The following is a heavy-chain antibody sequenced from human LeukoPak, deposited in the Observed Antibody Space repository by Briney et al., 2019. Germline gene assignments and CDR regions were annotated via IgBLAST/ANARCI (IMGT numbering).Heavy chain of an antibody. Sequence: ASVKVSCKASGYTFTDYYMHWVRQAPGQGLEWMGWINLKSGGTNYARKFQGRVTMTRDTSISTAYMELRSLRSDDTAVYYCARDRRAAAGTFDPWGQGTLVTVSS. D-gene: IGHD6-13*01. CDR2: INLKSGGT. CDR1: GYTFTDYY. J-gene: IGHJ5*02. V-gene: IGHV1-2*02. CDR3: ARDRRAAAGTFDP.